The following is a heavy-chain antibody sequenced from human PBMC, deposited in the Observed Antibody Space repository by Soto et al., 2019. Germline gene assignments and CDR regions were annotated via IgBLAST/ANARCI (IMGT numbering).Heavy chain of an antibody. J-gene: IGHJ4*02. Sequence: QVQLVQSGAEVKKPGASVKVSCKASGYTFTSYAMHWVRQAPGQRLEWMGWINAGNGNTKYSQKFQGRVTITRDTSVSTAYMELSSLRSEDTAVYYCARARGYSYGYLPDYWGQGTLVTVSS. CDR3: ARARGYSYGYLPDY. D-gene: IGHD5-18*01. CDR1: GYTFTSYA. CDR2: INAGNGNT. V-gene: IGHV1-3*01.